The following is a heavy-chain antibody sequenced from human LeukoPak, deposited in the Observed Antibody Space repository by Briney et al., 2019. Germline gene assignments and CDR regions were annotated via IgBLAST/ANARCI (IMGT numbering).Heavy chain of an antibody. CDR2: ISYDGSNK. J-gene: IGHJ3*02. D-gene: IGHD3-10*01. CDR3: AKVFSVVRGAVDAFDI. Sequence: GRSLRLSCAASGFTFSSYAMHWVRQAPGKGLEWVAVISYDGSNKYYADSVKGRFTISRDNSKNTLYLQMNSLRAEDTAVYYCAKVFSVVRGAVDAFDIWGQGTMVTVSS. V-gene: IGHV3-30*04. CDR1: GFTFSSYA.